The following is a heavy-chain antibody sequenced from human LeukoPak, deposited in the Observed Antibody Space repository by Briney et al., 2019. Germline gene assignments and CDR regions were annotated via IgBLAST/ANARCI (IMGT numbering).Heavy chain of an antibody. Sequence: ASVKVSCKASGYTFTSYALHWVRQAPGHRLEWLGWINAGNDHTKYSQKFQGRVTITRDTSASTAYMELSSLRSEDTAVYYCARTDLYYYASGRNNWFDPWGQGTLVTVSS. D-gene: IGHD3-10*01. CDR2: INAGNDHT. CDR1: GYTFTSYA. CDR3: ARTDLYYYASGRNNWFDP. V-gene: IGHV1-3*01. J-gene: IGHJ5*02.